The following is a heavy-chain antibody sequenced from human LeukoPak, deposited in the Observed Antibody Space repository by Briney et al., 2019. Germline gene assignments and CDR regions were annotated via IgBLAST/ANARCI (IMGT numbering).Heavy chain of an antibody. CDR1: GGSFSGYY. D-gene: IGHD5-18*01. CDR2: INHSGST. V-gene: IGHV4-34*01. J-gene: IGHJ4*02. CDR3: ARGLGYSYGHCHLDY. Sequence: PSETLSLTCAVYGGSFSGYYWSWIRQPPGKGLEWIGEINHSGSTNYNPSLKSRVTILVDTSKNQFSLKLSSVTAADTAVYYCARGLGYSYGHCHLDYWGQGSLVTVSS.